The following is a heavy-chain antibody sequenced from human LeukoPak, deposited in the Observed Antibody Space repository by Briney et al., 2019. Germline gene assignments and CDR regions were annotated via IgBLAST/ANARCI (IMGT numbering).Heavy chain of an antibody. D-gene: IGHD2-15*01. CDR3: AKGSGLQDYYFDY. CDR1: GFTFSSYW. J-gene: IGHJ4*02. CDR2: IKQDGSEK. V-gene: IGHV3-7*01. Sequence: PGGSLRLSCAASGFTFSSYWMSWVRQAPGKGLEWVANIKQDGSEKYYADSVKGRFTISRDNSKNTLYLQMNSLRAEDTAVYYCAKGSGLQDYYFDYWGQGTLVTVSS.